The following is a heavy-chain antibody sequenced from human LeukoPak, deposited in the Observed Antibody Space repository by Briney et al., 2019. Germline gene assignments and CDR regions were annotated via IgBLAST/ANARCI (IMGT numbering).Heavy chain of an antibody. D-gene: IGHD3-22*01. V-gene: IGHV5-51*01. CDR1: GYSFTSYW. CDR3: ARHLYVYDSSGYYSAVGY. CDR2: IYPGDSDT. J-gene: IGHJ4*02. Sequence: GESLKISCKGSGYSFTSYWIGWVRQMPGKGLEWMGIIYPGDSDTRYSPSFQGQVTISADKSISTAYLQWSSLKASDTAMYYCARHLYVYDSSGYYSAVGYWGQGTLVTVSS.